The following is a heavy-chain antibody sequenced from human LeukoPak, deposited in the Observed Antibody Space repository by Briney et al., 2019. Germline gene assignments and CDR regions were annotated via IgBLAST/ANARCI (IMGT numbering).Heavy chain of an antibody. CDR3: ARAQYSSSSLYPFDY. J-gene: IGHJ4*02. V-gene: IGHV1-18*01. D-gene: IGHD6-6*01. CDR2: ISAYNGNT. CDR1: GYTFTSYG. Sequence: GASVKVSCKASGYTFTSYGISWVRQAPGQGLEWMGWISAYNGNTNYAQKLQGRVTMTTDTSTSTAYMELRSLRSDDTAVYYCARAQYSSSSLYPFDYWGQGILVTVSS.